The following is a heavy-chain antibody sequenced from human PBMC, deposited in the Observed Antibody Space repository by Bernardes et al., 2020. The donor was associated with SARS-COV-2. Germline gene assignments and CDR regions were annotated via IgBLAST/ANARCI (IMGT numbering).Heavy chain of an antibody. CDR2: IKQDGSEK. D-gene: IGHD1-7*01. J-gene: IGHJ5*02. Sequence: GGSLRLSCAASGFTFSSYWMSWVRQAPGKGLEWVANIKQDGSEKYYVDFVKGRFTISRDNAKNSLYLQMNSLRAEDTAVYYCARDGNWNYGWFDPWGQGTLVTVSS. CDR3: ARDGNWNYGWFDP. CDR1: GFTFSSYW. V-gene: IGHV3-7*01.